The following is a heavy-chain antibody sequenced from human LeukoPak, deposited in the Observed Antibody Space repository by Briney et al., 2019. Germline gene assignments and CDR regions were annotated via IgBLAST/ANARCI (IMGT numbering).Heavy chain of an antibody. Sequence: PSETLSLTCTVSGGSISSGGYYWSWIRQHPGKGLEWIGYIYYSGSTYYNPSLKSRVTISVDTSKNQFSLKLSSVTAADTAVYYCAREHDSGGYNYWGQGTLVTVSS. J-gene: IGHJ4*02. D-gene: IGHD3-22*01. CDR2: IYYSGST. CDR3: AREHDSGGYNY. CDR1: GGSISSGGYY. V-gene: IGHV4-31*03.